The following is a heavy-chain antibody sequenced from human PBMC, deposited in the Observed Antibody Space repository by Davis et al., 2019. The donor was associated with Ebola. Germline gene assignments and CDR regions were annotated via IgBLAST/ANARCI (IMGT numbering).Heavy chain of an antibody. V-gene: IGHV1-8*02. J-gene: IGHJ3*02. CDR3: ARLSPYYDFWSPQTTAGAFDI. CDR1: PCTFLDYH. D-gene: IGHD3-3*01. Sequence: ASVQETFLASPCTFLDYHMHWLRPAAGQGSPWIGWTNPHSGTKVSAQKFQGRVTMTRNTSISTAYMELSRLRSEDTAVYYCARLSPYYDFWSPQTTAGAFDIWGQGTMVTVSS. CDR2: TNPHSGTK.